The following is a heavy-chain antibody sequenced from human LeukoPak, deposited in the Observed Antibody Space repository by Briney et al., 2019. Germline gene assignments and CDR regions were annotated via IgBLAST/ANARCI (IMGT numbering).Heavy chain of an antibody. CDR3: ARSITMIVVASAREYFQH. V-gene: IGHV3-30-3*01. CDR1: GFTFSSYA. CDR2: ISYDGSNK. D-gene: IGHD3-22*01. J-gene: IGHJ1*01. Sequence: GGSLRLSCAASGFTFSSYAMHWVRQAPGKGLEWVAVISYDGSNKYYADSVKGRFTISRDNSKNTLYLQMNSLRAEDTAVYYCARSITMIVVASAREYFQHWGQGTLVTVSS.